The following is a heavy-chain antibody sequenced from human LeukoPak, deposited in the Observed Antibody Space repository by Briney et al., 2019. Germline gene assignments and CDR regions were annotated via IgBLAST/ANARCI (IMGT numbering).Heavy chain of an antibody. CDR2: IIPIFGTA. Sequence: ASVTVSCKASGGTFGSYVISWVRQAPGQGLEWMGGIIPIFGTAHYAQKFQGRLTITADESTSTVYMEMSSLRSEDTAMYYCAKEGDTALVTGYFDRWGRGTLVTGSS. D-gene: IGHD5-18*01. CDR3: AKEGDTALVTGYFDR. J-gene: IGHJ2*01. CDR1: GGTFGSYV. V-gene: IGHV1-69*01.